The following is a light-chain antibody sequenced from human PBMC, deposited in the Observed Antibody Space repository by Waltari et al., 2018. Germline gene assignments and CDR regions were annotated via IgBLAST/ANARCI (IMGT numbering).Light chain of an antibody. Sequence: QAALTQPPSVSGSPGQSVTISCSGTSSDIGGYNYVSWYKQHPGKAPKLMIYDVNKRPSGVSDRFSGSKSGNTASLTISGLQAEDEADYYCNSYAGSNDYYIFGAGTRLTVL. J-gene: IGLJ1*01. V-gene: IGLV2-8*01. CDR1: SSDIGGYNY. CDR2: DVN. CDR3: NSYAGSNDYYI.